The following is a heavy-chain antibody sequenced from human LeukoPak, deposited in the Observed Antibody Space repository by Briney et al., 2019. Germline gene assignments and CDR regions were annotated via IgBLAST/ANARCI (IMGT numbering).Heavy chain of an antibody. CDR1: GFTFTSYS. D-gene: IGHD2-2*02. V-gene: IGHV3-48*04. J-gene: IGHJ5*02. Sequence: GGSLRLSCAASGFTFTSYSMNWVRQAPGKGLEWVSYISSSGSIIYYADSVKGRFTISRDNAKNSLYLQMNSLRAEDTAVYYCARDVYCSSASCYTNHNWFDPWGQGTLVTVSS. CDR3: ARDVYCSSASCYTNHNWFDP. CDR2: ISSSGSII.